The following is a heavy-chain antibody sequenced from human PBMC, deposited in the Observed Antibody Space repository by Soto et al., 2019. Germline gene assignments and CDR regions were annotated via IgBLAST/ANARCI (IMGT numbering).Heavy chain of an antibody. V-gene: IGHV1-8*01. CDR2: MNPNSGNT. CDR1: GYTFTSYD. CDR3: SRKAGALGNDY. D-gene: IGHD7-27*01. Sequence: QVQLVQSGAEVKKPGASVKVSCKASGYTFTSYDINWVRQATGQGLEWMGWMNPNSGNTGYAQKFPGRVPMDRKTLINNALNELSRLRSGGTALDYCSRKAGALGNDYWGQGTLGTVSS. J-gene: IGHJ4*02.